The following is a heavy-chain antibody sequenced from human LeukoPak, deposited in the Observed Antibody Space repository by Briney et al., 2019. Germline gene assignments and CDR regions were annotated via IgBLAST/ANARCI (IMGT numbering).Heavy chain of an antibody. CDR3: TKGVAVAGTPPGGDY. CDR2: LNLAHSTY. Sequence: ASVKVSCKVSGYSLMELSTHWVRQAPGKGLEWMGGLNLAHSTYVYAQRFQCRVTMTEDTTTDTAYMELTSLSSEDTAVYYCTKGVAVAGTPPGGDYWGQGTLLTVSS. J-gene: IGHJ4*02. V-gene: IGHV1-24*01. D-gene: IGHD6-19*01. CDR1: GYSLMELS.